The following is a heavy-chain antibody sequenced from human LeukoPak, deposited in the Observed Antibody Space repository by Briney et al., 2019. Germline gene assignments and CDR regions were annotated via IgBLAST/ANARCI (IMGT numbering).Heavy chain of an antibody. CDR1: GYTFTSYY. D-gene: IGHD6-13*01. J-gene: IGHJ4*02. V-gene: IGHV1-46*01. CDR3: ARAAGTAAGGYYFDY. Sequence: ASVKVSCKASGYTFTSYYMHWVRQAPGQGLEWMGVINPSGGSTSYAQKFQGRVTMTRDMSTSTVYMKLSSLRSEDTAVYYCARAAGTAAGGYYFDYWGQGTLVTVSS. CDR2: INPSGGST.